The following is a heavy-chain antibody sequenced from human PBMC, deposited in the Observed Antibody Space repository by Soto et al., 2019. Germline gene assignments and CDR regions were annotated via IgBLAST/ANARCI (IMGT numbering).Heavy chain of an antibody. Sequence: ASVEVSWTASGGTFSSYRINWVRQAPGQGLEWVGGIVPIYRTADYAQKLQCRVTITADESARTSYMELRSLRAEDTATYYCVRDGLDYYDTERLYFDNWGQGTLVTVS. D-gene: IGHD3-22*01. V-gene: IGHV1-69*13. CDR3: VRDGLDYYDTERLYFDN. J-gene: IGHJ4*02. CDR1: GGTFSSYR. CDR2: IVPIYRTA.